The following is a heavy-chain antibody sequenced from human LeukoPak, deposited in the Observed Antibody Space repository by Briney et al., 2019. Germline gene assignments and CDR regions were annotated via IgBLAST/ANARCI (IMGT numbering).Heavy chain of an antibody. J-gene: IGHJ4*02. CDR3: ARGYVVRNYYGSGSSYFDY. Sequence: ASVKVSCKASGYTFTSYDINWVRQATGQGLEWMGWMNPNSGNTGYAQKFQGRVTMTRNTSISTAYMELSSLRSEDTAVYYCARGYVVRNYYGSGSSYFDYWGQGTLVTVSS. D-gene: IGHD3-10*01. CDR2: MNPNSGNT. CDR1: GYTFTSYD. V-gene: IGHV1-8*01.